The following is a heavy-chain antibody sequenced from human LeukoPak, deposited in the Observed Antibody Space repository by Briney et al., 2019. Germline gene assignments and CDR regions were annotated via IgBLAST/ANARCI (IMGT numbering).Heavy chain of an antibody. CDR1: GFTFSSYG. Sequence: PGRSLRPSCAASGFTFSSYGMHWVRQAPGKGLEWVAVIWYDGSNKYYADSVKGRFTISRDNSKNTLYLQMNSLRAEDTAVYYCARGYGGNSGAFDIWGRGTMVTVSS. V-gene: IGHV3-33*01. CDR2: IWYDGSNK. D-gene: IGHD4-23*01. J-gene: IGHJ3*02. CDR3: ARGYGGNSGAFDI.